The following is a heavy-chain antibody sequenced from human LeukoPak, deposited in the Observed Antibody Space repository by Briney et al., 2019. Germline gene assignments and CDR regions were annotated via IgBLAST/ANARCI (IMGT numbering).Heavy chain of an antibody. Sequence: PSETLSLTCTVSGGSMSNIYWSWIPQPPGKGLEWIGYIYYSGSTNYNPYLKSRVTISVDTSKNQFSLKLSSVTAADTAVYYCARERGYCSSTSCYGAFDIWGQGTMVTVSS. CDR2: IYYSGST. D-gene: IGHD2-2*01. J-gene: IGHJ3*02. V-gene: IGHV4-59*01. CDR3: ARERGYCSSTSCYGAFDI. CDR1: GGSMSNIY.